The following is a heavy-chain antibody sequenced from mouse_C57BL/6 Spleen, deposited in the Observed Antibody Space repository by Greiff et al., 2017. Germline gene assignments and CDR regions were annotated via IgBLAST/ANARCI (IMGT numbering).Heavy chain of an antibody. Sequence: VQLKESGPGLVKPSQSLSLTCSVTGYSITSGYYWNWIRQFPGNKLEWMGYISYDGSNNYNPSLKNRISITRDTSKNQFFLKLNSVTTEDTATYYCARDRDYGSWALDYWGQGTSVTVSS. CDR1: GYSITSGYY. J-gene: IGHJ4*01. V-gene: IGHV3-6*01. CDR3: ARDRDYGSWALDY. CDR2: ISYDGSN. D-gene: IGHD1-1*01.